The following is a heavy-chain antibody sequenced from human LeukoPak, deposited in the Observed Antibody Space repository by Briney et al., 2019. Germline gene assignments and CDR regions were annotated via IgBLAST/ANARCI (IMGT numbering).Heavy chain of an antibody. J-gene: IGHJ4*02. Sequence: GGSLRLSCAASGFTFSSYEMNWVRQAPGKGLEWVSYISSSGSTIYYADSVKGRFTISRDNSKNTLYLQMNSLRTEDTAVYYCRDPFDYWGQGTLVTVSS. V-gene: IGHV3-48*03. D-gene: IGHD5-24*01. CDR1: GFTFSSYE. CDR3: RDPFDY. CDR2: ISSSGSTI.